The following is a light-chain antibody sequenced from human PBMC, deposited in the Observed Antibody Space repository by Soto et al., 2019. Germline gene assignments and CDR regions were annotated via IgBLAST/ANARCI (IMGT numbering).Light chain of an antibody. Sequence: IQMTQSPSSLSASVGDRVTITCRASQGISTYLAWFQQKPGKVPKRLIYAASSLQSGVPSRFSGSGSGTEFTLTISSLQPGDFATYYCLQLLSYPRTFGQGTKVDIK. CDR2: AAS. CDR3: LQLLSYPRT. CDR1: QGISTY. J-gene: IGKJ1*01. V-gene: IGKV1-17*03.